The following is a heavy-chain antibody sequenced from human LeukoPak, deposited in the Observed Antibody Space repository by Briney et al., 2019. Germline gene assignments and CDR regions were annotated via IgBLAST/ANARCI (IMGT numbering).Heavy chain of an antibody. J-gene: IGHJ5*02. CDR3: ASAPLVGATTGWFDP. Sequence: GGSLSLSCAASGFTFSTYSMNWVRQAPGKGLEWVSSISRSSDYIYYADSVKGRFTISRDNAKNSLYLQMNSLRAEDTAVYYCASAPLVGATTGWFDPWGQGTLVTVSS. V-gene: IGHV3-21*01. CDR2: ISRSSDYI. D-gene: IGHD1-26*01. CDR1: GFTFSTYS.